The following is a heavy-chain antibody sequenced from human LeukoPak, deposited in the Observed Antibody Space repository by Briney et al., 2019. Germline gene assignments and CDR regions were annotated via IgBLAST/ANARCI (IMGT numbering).Heavy chain of an antibody. CDR1: GFTFSRSW. CDR2: IKEDGSET. V-gene: IGHV3-7*01. CDR3: SRSLNF. Sequence: PGGSLRLSCATSGFTFSRSWMDWDRQAPGTGLEWVANIKEDGSETHYVDFAKGRFTISRDNAKNSLFLQVDNLRVEDTAIYYCSRSLNFWGQGTLVTVSP. J-gene: IGHJ4*02.